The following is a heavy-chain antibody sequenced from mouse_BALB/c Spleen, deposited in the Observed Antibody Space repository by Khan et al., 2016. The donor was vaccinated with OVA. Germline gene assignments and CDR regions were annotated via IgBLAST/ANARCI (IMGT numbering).Heavy chain of an antibody. Sequence: EVELVESGGGLVKPGGSLKLSCAASGFAFSSYDMSWVRQTPEKRLEWVATISSRGSYTYYPDSVKGRFTISRDNARNTLYLQMSSLRSEETALYYCARQPSLNDYAMDYWGQGTSVTVSS. J-gene: IGHJ4*01. CDR2: ISSRGSYT. V-gene: IGHV5-9*02. CDR1: GFAFSSYD. CDR3: ARQPSLNDYAMDY. D-gene: IGHD1-3*01.